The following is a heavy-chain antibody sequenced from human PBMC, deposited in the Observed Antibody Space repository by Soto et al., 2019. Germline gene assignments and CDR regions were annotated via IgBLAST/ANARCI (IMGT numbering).Heavy chain of an antibody. D-gene: IGHD2-8*01. CDR1: GGSFSGYY. V-gene: IGHV4-34*01. CDR3: AREASYCTNGVCYSNWFDP. CDR2: INHSGST. J-gene: IGHJ5*02. Sequence: SETLSLTCAVYGGSFSGYYWSWIRQPPGKGLEWIGEINHSGSTNYNPSLKSRVTISVDTSKNQFSLKLSSVTAADTAVYYCAREASYCTNGVCYSNWFDPWGQGTLVTVSS.